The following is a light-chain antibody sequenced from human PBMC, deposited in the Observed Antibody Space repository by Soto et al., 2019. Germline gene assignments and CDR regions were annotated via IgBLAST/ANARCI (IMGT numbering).Light chain of an antibody. J-gene: IGKJ1*01. V-gene: IGKV3-20*01. CDR3: QQYGSSPQA. CDR2: DAS. Sequence: ELVITHSPGTPSLSPGERATLSCRASQSVDSSLLAWYQQKPGQAPRLLIYDASSRATGIPDRFSASGSGTDFTLTISRLEPEDFAVYYCQQYGSSPQAFGQGTKVDI. CDR1: QSVDSSL.